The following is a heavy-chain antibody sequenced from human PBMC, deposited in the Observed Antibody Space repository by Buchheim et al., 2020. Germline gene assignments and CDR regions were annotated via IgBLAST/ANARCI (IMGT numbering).Heavy chain of an antibody. V-gene: IGHV4-34*01. CDR2: INHSGST. CDR3: ARGIAVAGTYYYYYYGMDV. Sequence: QVQLQQWGAGLLKPSETLSLTCAVYGGSFSGYYWSWIRQPPGKGLEWIGEINHSGSTNYNPSLKSRVTISVATSKNQFSVKLSSVTAADTAVYYCARGIAVAGTYYYYYYGMDVWGQGTT. D-gene: IGHD6-19*01. J-gene: IGHJ6*02. CDR1: GGSFSGYY.